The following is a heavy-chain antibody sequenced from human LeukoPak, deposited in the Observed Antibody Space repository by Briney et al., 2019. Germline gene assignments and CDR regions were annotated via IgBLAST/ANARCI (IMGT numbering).Heavy chain of an antibody. V-gene: IGHV3-7*05. CDR2: IKQDGSEK. Sequence: GSLLLSCTASTLTLNNYWMSWVRQAPGKGLEWVANIKQDGSEKYHVDSVKGRFTISRDNAKNSLYLQMNSLRAEDTAVYYCASRAGYTGSWSAFDYWGQGTLVTVSS. CDR1: TLTLNNYW. D-gene: IGHD6-13*01. J-gene: IGHJ4*02. CDR3: ASRAGYTGSWSAFDY.